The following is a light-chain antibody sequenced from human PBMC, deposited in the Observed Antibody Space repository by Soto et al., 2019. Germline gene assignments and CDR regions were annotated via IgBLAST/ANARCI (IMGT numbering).Light chain of an antibody. CDR1: QIVRSTY. Sequence: ENVLTQSPGTLSLSPGERATISCRASQIVRSTYLAWYQHKPGQAPRLLIYGASSRAIGIPDRFSGSGSGTDFTLTISRLEPEDFAVYYCQQYGSSPLMYTFGQGTKVDIK. CDR2: GAS. J-gene: IGKJ2*01. CDR3: QQYGSSPLMYT. V-gene: IGKV3-20*01.